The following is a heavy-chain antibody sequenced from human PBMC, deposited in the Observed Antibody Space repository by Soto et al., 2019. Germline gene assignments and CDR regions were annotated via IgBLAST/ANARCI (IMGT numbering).Heavy chain of an antibody. Sequence: GGSLRLSCAASGFTFSSYAMHWVRQAPGKWLEWVAVISYDGSNKYYADSVKGRFTISRDNSKNTLYLQLTSLRAEDTAVYYCARDKEAYYYDSSGYGNWFDPWGQGTLVTVSS. CDR1: GFTFSSYA. CDR3: ARDKEAYYYDSSGYGNWFDP. CDR2: ISYDGSNK. V-gene: IGHV3-30-3*01. J-gene: IGHJ5*02. D-gene: IGHD3-22*01.